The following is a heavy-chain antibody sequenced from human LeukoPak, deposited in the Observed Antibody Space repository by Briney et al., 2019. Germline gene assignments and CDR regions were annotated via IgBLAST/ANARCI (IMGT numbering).Heavy chain of an antibody. Sequence: SETLSLTCTVSGGFISGYYWGWIRQPPGKGLEWIGYIYYSGSSTHNPSLKSRVTISVDTPKNQFSLKLSSVTAADTAVYCCARDKQPGDYWGQGTLVTVSS. V-gene: IGHV4-59*01. J-gene: IGHJ4*02. CDR1: GGFISGYY. CDR2: IYYSGSS. CDR3: ARDKQPGDY. D-gene: IGHD5-18*01.